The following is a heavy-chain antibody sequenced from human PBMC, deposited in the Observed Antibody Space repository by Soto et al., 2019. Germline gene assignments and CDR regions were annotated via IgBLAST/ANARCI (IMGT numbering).Heavy chain of an antibody. J-gene: IGHJ4*02. CDR1: GGSIGSGGYS. D-gene: IGHD2-15*01. V-gene: IGHV4-30-2*01. Sequence: PSETLSLTCAVSGGSIGSGGYSWSWIRQPPGKGLEWIGYIYHSGSTYYNPSLKSRVTISVDRSKNQFSLKLSSVTAADTAVYYCARGPYCSGGSCYSDPGFDYWGQGTLVTVSS. CDR3: ARGPYCSGGSCYSDPGFDY. CDR2: IYHSGST.